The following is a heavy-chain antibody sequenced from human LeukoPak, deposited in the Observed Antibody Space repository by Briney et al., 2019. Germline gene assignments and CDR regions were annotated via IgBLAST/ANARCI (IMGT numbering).Heavy chain of an antibody. Sequence: ASVKVPCKASGYTFTSYGISWVRQAPGQGLEWMGWISAYNGNTNYAQKLQGRVTMTTDTSTSTAYMELRSLRSDDTAVYYCARPRDYYDSSGPGYYFDYWGQGTLVTVSS. J-gene: IGHJ4*02. CDR3: ARPRDYYDSSGPGYYFDY. D-gene: IGHD3-22*01. CDR2: ISAYNGNT. CDR1: GYTFTSYG. V-gene: IGHV1-18*01.